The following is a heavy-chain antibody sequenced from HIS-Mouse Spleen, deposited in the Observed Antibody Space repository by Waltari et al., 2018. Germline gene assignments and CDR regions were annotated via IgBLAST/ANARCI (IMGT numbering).Heavy chain of an antibody. CDR2: ISSSSSYI. V-gene: IGHV3-21*01. Sequence: EVQLVESGGGLVKPGGSLRLSCAASGFTFSSYSMNWVRQAPGKGREWVSSISSSSSYIYYADSVKGRFTISRDNAKNSLYLQMNSLRSEDTAVYYCAREGEISGRSYFDYWGQGTLVTVSS. D-gene: IGHD3-10*01. CDR3: AREGEISGRSYFDY. CDR1: GFTFSSYS. J-gene: IGHJ4*02.